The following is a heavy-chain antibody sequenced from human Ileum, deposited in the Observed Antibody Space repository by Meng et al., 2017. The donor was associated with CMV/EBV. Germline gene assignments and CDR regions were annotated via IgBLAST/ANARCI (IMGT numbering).Heavy chain of an antibody. D-gene: IGHD6-13*01. CDR1: ELTFSTYR. Sequence: AAYELTFSTYRMHWVRQTTGKGVVWVSRINPDGSTTDYADSVKGRFNISRDNAKNTLYLQMNSLRAEDTAVYYCARKVAAAGAFDYWGQGTLVTVSS. V-gene: IGHV3-74*01. CDR2: INPDGSTT. CDR3: ARKVAAAGAFDY. J-gene: IGHJ4*02.